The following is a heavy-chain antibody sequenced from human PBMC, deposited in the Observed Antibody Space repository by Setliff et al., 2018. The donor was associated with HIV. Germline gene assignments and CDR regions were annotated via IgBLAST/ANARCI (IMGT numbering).Heavy chain of an antibody. CDR1: GFTFGDYA. D-gene: IGHD1-26*01. CDR2: ISMSSHTSV. V-gene: IGHV3-48*01. CDR3: ARDKWASGFDF. J-gene: IGHJ4*01. Sequence: GSLKISCTASGFTFGDYAMSWVRQAPGKGLEWVSYISMSSHTSVIYSDSVKGRFTISRDNARNSFYLQMNSLRVDDTAVYFCARDKWASGFDFWGHGTLVTVSS.